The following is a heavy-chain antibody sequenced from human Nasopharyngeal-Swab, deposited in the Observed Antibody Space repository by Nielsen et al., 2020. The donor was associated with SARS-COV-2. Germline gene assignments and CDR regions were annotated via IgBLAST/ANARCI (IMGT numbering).Heavy chain of an antibody. V-gene: IGHV3-33*01. CDR3: ARDETVRGVPCNWFDP. CDR1: GFTFSSYG. Sequence: GGSLRLSCAASGFTFSSYGMHWVRQAPGKGLEWVAVIWYDGSNKYYADSVKGRFTISRDNSKNTVYLQMNSLRAEDTAVYYCARDETVRGVPCNWFDPWGQGTLVTVSS. CDR2: IWYDGSNK. D-gene: IGHD3-10*01. J-gene: IGHJ5*02.